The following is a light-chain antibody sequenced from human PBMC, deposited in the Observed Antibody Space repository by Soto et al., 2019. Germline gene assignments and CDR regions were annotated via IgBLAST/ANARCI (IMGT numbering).Light chain of an antibody. Sequence: EIVMTQSPATLSVSPGETATLSCRASQSVSYNLAWYQQKPAQGPRLLIYGAFTRATGIPARFSGSRSRTEFSLTISSLQSEDFALYYCQQYKNWSPLTFGGGTKVEIK. CDR2: GAF. V-gene: IGKV3-15*01. J-gene: IGKJ4*01. CDR1: QSVSYN. CDR3: QQYKNWSPLT.